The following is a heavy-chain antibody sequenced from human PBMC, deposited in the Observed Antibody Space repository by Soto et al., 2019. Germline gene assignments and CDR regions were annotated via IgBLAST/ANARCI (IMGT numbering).Heavy chain of an antibody. CDR2: ISSSGSTI. J-gene: IGHJ3*02. D-gene: IGHD3-22*01. V-gene: IGHV3-48*03. Sequence: GGSLRLSCAASGFTFSSYEMNWVRQAPGKGLEWVSYISSSGSTIYYADSVKGRFTISRDNAKNSLYLQMNSLRAEDTAVYYCARENSDSSGYYGNGAFDIWGQGTMVTVSS. CDR1: GFTFSSYE. CDR3: ARENSDSSGYYGNGAFDI.